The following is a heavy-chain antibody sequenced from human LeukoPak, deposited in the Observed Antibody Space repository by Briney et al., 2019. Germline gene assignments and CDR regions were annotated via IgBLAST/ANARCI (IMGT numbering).Heavy chain of an antibody. CDR2: ISSSSSTI. D-gene: IGHD6-19*01. V-gene: IGHV3-48*02. Sequence: PGGSLRLSCAASGFTFSSYSMNWVRQAPGKGLEWVSYISSSSSTIYYADSVKGRFTISRDNAKNSLYLQMNSLRDEDTAVYYCAREVYSSGWYYFDYWGQGTLVTVSS. CDR3: AREVYSSGWYYFDY. CDR1: GFTFSSYS. J-gene: IGHJ4*02.